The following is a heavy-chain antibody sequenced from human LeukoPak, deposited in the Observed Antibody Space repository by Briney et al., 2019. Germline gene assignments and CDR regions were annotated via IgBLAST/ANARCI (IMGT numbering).Heavy chain of an antibody. CDR1: GGSISSGSYY. D-gene: IGHD2-15*01. CDR3: TRAPLMGYCSGGSCSSPNWFDP. V-gene: IGHV4-61*02. Sequence: SETLSPTCTVSGGSISSGSYYWSWIRQPAGKGLEWIGRIYTSGSTNYNPSLKSRVTISVDTSKNQFSLKLSSVTAADTAVYYCTRAPLMGYCSGGSCSSPNWFDPWGQGTLVTVSS. J-gene: IGHJ5*02. CDR2: IYTSGST.